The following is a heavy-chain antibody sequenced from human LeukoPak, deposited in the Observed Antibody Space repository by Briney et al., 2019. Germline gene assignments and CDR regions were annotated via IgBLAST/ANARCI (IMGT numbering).Heavy chain of an antibody. CDR1: GGSFSGYY. CDR2: IYYSGST. CDR3: ARDNAGGTGPFGY. Sequence: PSETLSLTCAVYGGSFSGYYWSWIRQPPGKGLEWIGYIYYSGSTNYNPSLKSRVTISVDTSKNQFSLKLSSVTAADTAVYYCARDNAGGTGPFGYWGQGTLVTVSS. D-gene: IGHD4-23*01. V-gene: IGHV4-59*01. J-gene: IGHJ4*02.